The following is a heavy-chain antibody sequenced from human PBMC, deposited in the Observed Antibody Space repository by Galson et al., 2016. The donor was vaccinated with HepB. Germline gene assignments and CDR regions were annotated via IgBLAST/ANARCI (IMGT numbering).Heavy chain of an antibody. Sequence: LRLSCAASGFPFDTYAMHWVRQAPGKGLEWVAVVSLDGSKIFYADSVKGRFTISRDNSKNTLSLQMDGLRTEDTAVYYSARASNWNADPWGYCGQGTLVIVSS. CDR3: ARASNWNADPWGY. J-gene: IGHJ4*02. V-gene: IGHV3-30-3*01. CDR1: GFPFDTYA. CDR2: VSLDGSKI. D-gene: IGHD1-1*01.